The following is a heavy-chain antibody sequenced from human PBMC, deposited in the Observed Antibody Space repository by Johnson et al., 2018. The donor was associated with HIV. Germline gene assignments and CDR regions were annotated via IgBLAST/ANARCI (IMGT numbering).Heavy chain of an antibody. CDR3: TREWGIITFGGVIPRNAFDI. Sequence: QVQLVESGGGVVQPGGSLRLSCAASGFTFSSYGMHWVRQAPGKGLEWVAFIRYDGSNKYYADSVKGRFTISRDNSKNTLYLQMNSLRAEDTAVYYCTREWGIITFGGVIPRNAFDIWGQGTMVTVSS. V-gene: IGHV3-30*02. J-gene: IGHJ3*02. CDR2: IRYDGSNK. D-gene: IGHD3-16*01. CDR1: GFTFSSYG.